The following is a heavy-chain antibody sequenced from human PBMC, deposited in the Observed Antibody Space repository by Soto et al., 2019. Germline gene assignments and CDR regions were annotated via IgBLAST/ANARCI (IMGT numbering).Heavy chain of an antibody. Sequence: QVQLQESGPGLVKPSQTLSLNCTVSGGSISSGDYYWSWIRQPPGKGLEWIGYIYYSGSTYYNPSLKSRVTISVDTSKNQFSLKLSSVTAADTAVYYCARVNYDFWSGYSNAFDIWGQGTMVTVSS. CDR3: ARVNYDFWSGYSNAFDI. CDR2: IYYSGST. J-gene: IGHJ3*02. D-gene: IGHD3-3*01. CDR1: GGSISSGDYY. V-gene: IGHV4-30-4*01.